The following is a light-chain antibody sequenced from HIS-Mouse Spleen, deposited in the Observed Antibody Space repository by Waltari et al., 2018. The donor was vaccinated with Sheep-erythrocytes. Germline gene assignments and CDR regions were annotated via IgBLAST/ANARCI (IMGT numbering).Light chain of an antibody. CDR2: EDS. J-gene: IGLJ2*01. CDR3: YSTDSSGNHSV. V-gene: IGLV3-10*01. CDR1: KLGDNY. Sequence: SYELTQPPSVSVSPGQTASTPCPGDKLGDNYAYLYQQKSGQAPVLVIYEDSKRPSGIPERFSGSSSGTMATLTISGAQVEDEADYYCYSTDSSGNHSVFGGGTKLTVL.